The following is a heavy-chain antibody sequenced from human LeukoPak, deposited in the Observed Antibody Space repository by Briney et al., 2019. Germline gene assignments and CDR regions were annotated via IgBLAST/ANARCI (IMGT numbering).Heavy chain of an antibody. D-gene: IGHD2-2*01. J-gene: IGHJ6*02. CDR3: ASSSYCSSTSCYYYYGMDV. Sequence: SETLSLTCTVSGGSISSYYWSWIRQPPGKGLEWIGYIYFSGSTNYNPSLKSRVTISVDTSRNQFSLQLSSVTAADTAVYYCASSSYCSSTSCYYYYGMDVWGQGTTVTVSS. CDR1: GGSISSYY. CDR2: IYFSGST. V-gene: IGHV4-59*01.